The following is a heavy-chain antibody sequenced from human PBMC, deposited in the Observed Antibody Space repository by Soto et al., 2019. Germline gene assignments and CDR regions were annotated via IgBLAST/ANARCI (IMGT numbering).Heavy chain of an antibody. CDR3: AREYYYGSINY. J-gene: IGHJ4*02. V-gene: IGHV1-8*01. D-gene: IGHD3-10*01. Sequence: ASVKVSCKASGYTFTSYDINWVRQATGQGLEWMGWMDPNSGNRGYAQNFQGRVTMTRDTSISTAYMELSSLRSEDTAVYYCAREYYYGSINYWGQGTLVTVSS. CDR2: MDPNSGNR. CDR1: GYTFTSYD.